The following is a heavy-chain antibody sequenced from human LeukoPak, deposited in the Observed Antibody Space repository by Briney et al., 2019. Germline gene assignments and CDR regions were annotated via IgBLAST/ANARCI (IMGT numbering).Heavy chain of an antibody. D-gene: IGHD6-19*01. Sequence: GASVTVSCTASGYTFTSYGISWVRQAPGQGLEWMGWISAYNGNTNYAQKLQGRVTMTTDTSTSTAYMELRSLRSDDTAVYYCARQVAVAGTPIFNFDYWGQGTLVTVSS. CDR3: ARQVAVAGTPIFNFDY. J-gene: IGHJ4*02. CDR2: ISAYNGNT. V-gene: IGHV1-18*01. CDR1: GYTFTSYG.